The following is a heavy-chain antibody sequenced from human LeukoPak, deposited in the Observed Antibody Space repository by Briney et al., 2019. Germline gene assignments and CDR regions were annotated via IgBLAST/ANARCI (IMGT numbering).Heavy chain of an antibody. Sequence: GGSLRLSCAASGFTVSSNYMSWVRQAPGKGLEWVSVIYSGGSTYYADSVKGRFTISRDNSKNPLYLQMNTLTAEDTAVYYCARVYGDRIFDYWGQGTLVTVSS. CDR1: GFTVSSNY. J-gene: IGHJ4*02. D-gene: IGHD4-17*01. V-gene: IGHV3-53*01. CDR2: IYSGGST. CDR3: ARVYGDRIFDY.